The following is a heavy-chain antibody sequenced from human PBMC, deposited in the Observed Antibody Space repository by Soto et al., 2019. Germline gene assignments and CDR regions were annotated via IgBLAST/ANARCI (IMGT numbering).Heavy chain of an antibody. CDR2: IDSSGTYI. J-gene: IGHJ4*02. Sequence: GGSLRLSCAASGFTFSNYAMHWVRQTPGKGLEWVSSIDSSGTYIYYADSVRGRLTISRDNSKNTLYLQMNSLRADDTAIYYCAKIVASSTDYWGQGTLVTVSS. V-gene: IGHV3-23*01. CDR1: GFTFSNYA. CDR3: AKIVASSTDY. D-gene: IGHD5-12*01.